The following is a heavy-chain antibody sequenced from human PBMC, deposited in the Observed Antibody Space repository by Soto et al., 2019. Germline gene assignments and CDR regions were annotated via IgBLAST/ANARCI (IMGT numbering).Heavy chain of an antibody. CDR1: GGTFSSYA. CDR2: IIPIFGTA. J-gene: IGHJ4*02. Sequence: SVKVSCKASGGTFSSYAISWVRQAPGQGLEWMGGIIPIFGTANYAQKFQGRVTITADESTSTVYMELSSLRSEDTAVYYCAGGLNRWYYFDYWGQGTLVTVS. V-gene: IGHV1-69*13. D-gene: IGHD3-16*01. CDR3: AGGLNRWYYFDY.